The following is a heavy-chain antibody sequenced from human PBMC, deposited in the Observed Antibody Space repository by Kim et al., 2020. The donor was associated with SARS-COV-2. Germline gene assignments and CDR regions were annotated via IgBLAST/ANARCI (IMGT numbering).Heavy chain of an antibody. D-gene: IGHD4-17*01. J-gene: IGHJ4*02. CDR3: TRDNPTVADFDS. Sequence: YADSVEVRFSILRDNAKMSLFLQMNSLRAEDTAVYYCTRDNPTVADFDSWGQGTLVTISS. V-gene: IGHV3-48*03.